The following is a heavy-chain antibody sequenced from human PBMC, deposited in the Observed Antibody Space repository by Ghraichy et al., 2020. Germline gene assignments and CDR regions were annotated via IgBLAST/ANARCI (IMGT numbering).Heavy chain of an antibody. CDR3: AKDRGGEYSSGWTTVGAFDI. D-gene: IGHD6-19*01. Sequence: GGSLRLSCAASGFTFSSYAMSWVRQAPGKGLEWVSAISGSGGSTYYADSVKGRFTISRDNSKNTLYLQMNSLRAEDTAVYYCAKDRGGEYSSGWTTVGAFDIWGQGTMVTVSS. V-gene: IGHV3-23*01. CDR1: GFTFSSYA. J-gene: IGHJ3*02. CDR2: ISGSGGST.